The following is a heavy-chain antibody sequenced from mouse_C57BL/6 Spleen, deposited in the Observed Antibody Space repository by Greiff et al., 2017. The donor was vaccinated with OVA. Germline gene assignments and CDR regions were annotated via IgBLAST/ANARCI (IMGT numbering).Heavy chain of an antibody. J-gene: IGHJ2*01. CDR3: ARWGQTWRYYFDY. CDR2: IYPGDGDT. Sequence: VQLQQSGAELVKPGASVKISCKASGYAFSSYWMNWVKQRPGKGLEWIGQIYPGDGDTNYNGKFKGKATLTADKSSSTAYMQLSSLTSEDSAVYFCARWGQTWRYYFDYWGQGTTLTVSS. CDR1: GYAFSSYW. V-gene: IGHV1-80*01.